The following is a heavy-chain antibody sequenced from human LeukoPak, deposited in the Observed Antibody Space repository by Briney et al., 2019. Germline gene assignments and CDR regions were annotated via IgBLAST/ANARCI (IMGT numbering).Heavy chain of an antibody. V-gene: IGHV4-4*02. Sequence: SETLSLTCAVSGGSISSSNWWSWVRQPPGKGLEWIGEIYHSGSTNYNPSLKSRVTISIDKSKNQFSLKLSSVTAADTAVYYCARDNDGDYDAFDIWGQGTMVTVSS. CDR2: IYHSGST. J-gene: IGHJ3*02. D-gene: IGHD4-17*01. CDR3: ARDNDGDYDAFDI. CDR1: GGSISSSNW.